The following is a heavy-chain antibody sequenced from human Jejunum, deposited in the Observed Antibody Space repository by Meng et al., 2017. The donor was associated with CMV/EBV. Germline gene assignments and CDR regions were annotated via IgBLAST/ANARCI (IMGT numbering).Heavy chain of an antibody. V-gene: IGHV7-4-1*02. CDR1: GYTCTISA. D-gene: IGHD6-19*01. CDR2: INTSAGNP. CDR3: AGDKIAVAGITGDY. Sequence: QGRLVPSGSALKKPGASVKVSCTASGYTCTISAMNWVRQAAGQGLERMGWINTSAGNPTYAQGFTGRFVFSLDTSVSTAYLQITSLKAEDTAVYYCAGDKIAVAGITGDYWGQGTLVTVSS. J-gene: IGHJ4*02.